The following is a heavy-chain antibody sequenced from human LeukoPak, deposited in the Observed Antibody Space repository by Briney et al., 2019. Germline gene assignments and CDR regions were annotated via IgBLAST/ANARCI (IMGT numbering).Heavy chain of an antibody. V-gene: IGHV1-8*01. CDR1: GYTFTSYD. Sequence: ASVKVSCKASGYTFTSYDINWVRQATGQGLEWMGWMNPNSGNTGYAQKFQGRVTMTRNTSISTAYMELSSLRSEDTAVYYCARAWGVGATWFYYYHGMDVWGQGTTVTVSS. D-gene: IGHD1-26*01. CDR3: ARAWGVGATWFYYYHGMDV. CDR2: MNPNSGNT. J-gene: IGHJ6*02.